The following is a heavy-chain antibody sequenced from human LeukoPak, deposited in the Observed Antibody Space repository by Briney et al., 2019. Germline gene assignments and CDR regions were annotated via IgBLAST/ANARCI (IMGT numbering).Heavy chain of an antibody. CDR1: GFTLSCYW. CDR2: IKQDGSEK. Sequence: GGAPRLSRSGPGFTLSCYWMGWGRQGPGEGLGGVANIKQDGSEKYYVDSVKGRFTISRDNSKNTLYLQMNSLRAEDTAVYYCAKGPKIVAKYYFDYWGQGTLVTVSS. V-gene: IGHV3-7*03. CDR3: AKGPKIVAKYYFDY. J-gene: IGHJ4*02. D-gene: IGHD5-12*01.